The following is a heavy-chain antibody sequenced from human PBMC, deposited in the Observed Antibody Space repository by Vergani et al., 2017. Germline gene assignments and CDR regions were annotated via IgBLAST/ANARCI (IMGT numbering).Heavy chain of an antibody. Sequence: QVQLVQSGSEVRKPGASVKVSCQVSGYSLTELTIHWVRQAPAEGLEWMGCFDPEHGEVTFARHILDRVTMTEDRSTDTAYMELSSLRPEDTALYYCAIGTDYYDSSGYYLDYWGQGTLVTVSS. CDR1: GYSLTELT. CDR3: AIGTDYYDSSGYYLDY. J-gene: IGHJ4*02. V-gene: IGHV1-24*01. D-gene: IGHD3-22*01. CDR2: FDPEHGEV.